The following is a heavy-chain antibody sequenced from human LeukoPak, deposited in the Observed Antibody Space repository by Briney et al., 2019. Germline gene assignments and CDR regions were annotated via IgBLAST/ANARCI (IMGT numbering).Heavy chain of an antibody. J-gene: IGHJ4*02. CDR3: SRDLPSNWYNGNDIYY. CDR1: GFTFSNHW. D-gene: IGHD1-20*01. V-gene: IGHV3-74*01. Sequence: PGGSLRLSCAASGFTFSNHWMYWVRQAPGEGLVWVSRINSDGSNTNYADSWKGRFTISSDNAKNTLYLQMNSLRADDTAVDYCSRDLPSNWYNGNDIYYWGQGTLVTVSS. CDR2: INSDGSNT.